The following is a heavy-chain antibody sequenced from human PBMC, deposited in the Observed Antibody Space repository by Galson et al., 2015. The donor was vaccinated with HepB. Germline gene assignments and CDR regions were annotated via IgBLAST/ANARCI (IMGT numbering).Heavy chain of an antibody. J-gene: IGHJ4*02. CDR3: AADSGDGGYGYGEIPLDY. CDR1: GFTFTSSA. CDR2: IVVGSGNT. V-gene: IGHV1-58*02. D-gene: IGHD5-18*01. Sequence: SVKVSCKASGFTFTSSAMQWVRQARGQRLEWIGWIVVGSGNTNYAQKFQERVTITRDMSTSTAYMELSSLRSEDTAVYYCAADSGDGGYGYGEIPLDYWGQGTLVTVSS.